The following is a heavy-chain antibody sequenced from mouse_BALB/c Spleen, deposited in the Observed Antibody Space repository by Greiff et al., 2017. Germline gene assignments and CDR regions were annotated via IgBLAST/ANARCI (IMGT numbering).Heavy chain of an antibody. Sequence: EVMLVESGGDLVKPGGSLKLSCAASGFTFSSYAMSWVRQTPEKRLEWVASISSGGSTYYPDSVKGRFTISRDNARNILYLQMSSLRSEDTAMYYCARGGGWLLSWYLEVWGAGTTVTVTA. CDR1: GFTFSSYA. D-gene: IGHD2-3*01. V-gene: IGHV5-6-5*01. J-gene: IGHJ1*01. CDR2: ISSGGST. CDR3: ARGGGWLLSWYLEV.